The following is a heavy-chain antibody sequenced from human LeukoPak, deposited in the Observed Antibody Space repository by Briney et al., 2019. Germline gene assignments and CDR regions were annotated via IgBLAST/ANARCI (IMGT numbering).Heavy chain of an antibody. CDR3: ASHCSSTSCYYWFDP. Sequence: SVKVSCKASGGTFSSYAISWVRQAPGQGLEWMGGIIPIFGTANYAQKFQGRVAITADESTSTAYMELSSLRSEDTAVYYCASHCSSTSCYYWFDPWGQGTLVTVSS. CDR2: IIPIFGTA. V-gene: IGHV1-69*01. D-gene: IGHD2-2*01. CDR1: GGTFSSYA. J-gene: IGHJ5*02.